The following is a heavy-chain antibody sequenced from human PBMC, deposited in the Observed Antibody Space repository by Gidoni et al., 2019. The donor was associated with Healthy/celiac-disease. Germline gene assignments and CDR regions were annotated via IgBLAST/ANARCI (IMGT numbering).Heavy chain of an antibody. J-gene: IGHJ4*02. CDR2: IIPILGIA. CDR3: ASTSDDGSGSTMGEGPLYY. V-gene: IGHV1-69*04. Sequence: QVQLVQSGAEVKKPGSSVKVSCKASGGTFSSYAISWVRQAPGQGLEWMGRIIPILGIANYAQKFQGRVTITADKSTSTAYMGLSSLRSEDTAVYYCASTSDDGSGSTMGEGPLYYWGQGTLVTVSS. D-gene: IGHD3-10*01. CDR1: GGTFSSYA.